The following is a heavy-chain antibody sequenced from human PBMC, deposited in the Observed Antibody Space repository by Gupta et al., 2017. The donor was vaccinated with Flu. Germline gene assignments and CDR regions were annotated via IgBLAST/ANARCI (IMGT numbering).Heavy chain of an antibody. CDR3: ARTARILDH. CDR1: GDSITNYY. Sequence: QVQLQESGPGLVKTSETLSLICTVSGDSITNYYWTWVRQPPGKGLEWIGYIFHNGDINYNPSLKSRVTISLDAPKNQFFLMLNSVTAADTAVYYCARTARILDHWGQGTLVTVSS. J-gene: IGHJ4*02. CDR2: IFHNGDI. V-gene: IGHV4-59*01. D-gene: IGHD6-6*01.